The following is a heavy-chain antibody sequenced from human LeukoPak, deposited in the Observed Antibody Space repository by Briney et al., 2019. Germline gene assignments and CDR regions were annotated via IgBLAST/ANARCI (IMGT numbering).Heavy chain of an antibody. CDR2: IYHSGST. CDR3: AREGPVLGFDP. CDR1: GDSVTNTNFY. V-gene: IGHV4-39*07. Sequence: SEPLSLTCTVSGDSVTNTNFYWGWIRQLPGKGLEWMGCIYHSGSTYYNPSLKSRVTISVDTSKNQFSLKLSSVTAADTAVYYCAREGPVLGFDPWGQGTLVTVSS. J-gene: IGHJ5*02.